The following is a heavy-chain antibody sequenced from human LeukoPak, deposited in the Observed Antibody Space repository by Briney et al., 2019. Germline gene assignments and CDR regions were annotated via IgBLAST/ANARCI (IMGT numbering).Heavy chain of an antibody. CDR2: ISPGGGDTI. V-gene: IGHV3-48*03. J-gene: IGHJ4*02. CDR3: ARKTFGTVYFDY. CDR1: GFTFSTYE. Sequence: RTGGPLRLSCAASGFTFSTYEMNWVRQAPGKGLEWISYISPGGGDTIYYADSVKGRFTISRDNAKNSVYLQMKSLRGEDTAVYHCARKTFGTVYFDYWGQGNLVTVSS. D-gene: IGHD1-1*01.